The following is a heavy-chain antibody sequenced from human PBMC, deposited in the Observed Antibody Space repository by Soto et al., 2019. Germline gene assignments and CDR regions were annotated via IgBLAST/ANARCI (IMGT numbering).Heavy chain of an antibody. CDR1: GFTFSSYG. CDR3: AKDRYGSGSYGAFDI. CDR2: ISYDGSNK. D-gene: IGHD3-10*01. V-gene: IGHV3-30*18. J-gene: IGHJ3*02. Sequence: GGSLRLSCAASGFTFSSYGMHWVRQAPGKGLEWVAVISYDGSNKYYADSVKGRFTISRDNSKNTLYLQMNSLRAEDTAVYYCAKDRYGSGSYGAFDIWGQGTMVTVSS.